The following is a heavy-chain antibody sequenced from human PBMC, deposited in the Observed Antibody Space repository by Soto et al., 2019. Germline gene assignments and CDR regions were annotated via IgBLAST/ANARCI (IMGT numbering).Heavy chain of an antibody. J-gene: IGHJ4*02. Sequence: ASVKVSCKASGYTFTSYAMHWVRQAPGQRLEWMGWINAGNGNPKYSQKFQGRVTITRDTSASTAYMELSSLRSEDTAVYYCARSGYSYGYVDYWGQGTLVTVSS. CDR1: GYTFTSYA. CDR3: ARSGYSYGYVDY. V-gene: IGHV1-3*01. D-gene: IGHD5-18*01. CDR2: INAGNGNP.